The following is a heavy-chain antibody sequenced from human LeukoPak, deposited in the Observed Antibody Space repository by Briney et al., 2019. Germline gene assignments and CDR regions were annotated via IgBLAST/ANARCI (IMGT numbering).Heavy chain of an antibody. CDR3: ARDTASRTAFDI. CDR2: IWYDGSNK. V-gene: IGHV3-33*01. J-gene: IGHJ3*02. CDR1: RFTFSSYG. Sequence: GGSLRLSCATSRFTFSSYGMHWVRQAPGKGLEWVAVIWYDGSNKYYADSVKGRFTISRDNSKNTLYLQMNSLRAEDTAVYYCARDTASRTAFDIWGQGTMVTVSS.